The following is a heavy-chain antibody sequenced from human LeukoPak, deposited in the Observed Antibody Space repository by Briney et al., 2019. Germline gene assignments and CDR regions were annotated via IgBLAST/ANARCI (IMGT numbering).Heavy chain of an antibody. CDR1: GFTFSNYW. D-gene: IGHD6-13*01. Sequence: GGSLRLSCAASGFTFSNYWMSWVRQAPGKGLECVANIKQDGSEKYYVDSVKGRFTISRDNAKNSLYLQMNSLGAEDTAVYYCARVDHLQQQLATDYWGQGTLVTVSS. CDR2: IKQDGSEK. V-gene: IGHV3-7*01. J-gene: IGHJ4*02. CDR3: ARVDHLQQQLATDY.